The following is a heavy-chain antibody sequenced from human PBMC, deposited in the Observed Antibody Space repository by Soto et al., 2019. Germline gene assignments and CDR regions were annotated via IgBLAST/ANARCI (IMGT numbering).Heavy chain of an antibody. V-gene: IGHV3-30*03. D-gene: IGHD2-15*01. CDR1: GFTFNDYA. CDR3: VRDQCDCSGGGCKPHPLGFFAMDA. Sequence: QVQLVESGGGGVQPGRSKRLSCVVSGFTFNDYAIHWVRQAPGKGLEWVAVISFDGNNKYYADSVKGRFTISRDRSKNTAYLQMNNLRAEDTAVYYCVRDQCDCSGGGCKPHPLGFFAMDAGGQGTTVPVS. J-gene: IGHJ6*02. CDR2: ISFDGNNK.